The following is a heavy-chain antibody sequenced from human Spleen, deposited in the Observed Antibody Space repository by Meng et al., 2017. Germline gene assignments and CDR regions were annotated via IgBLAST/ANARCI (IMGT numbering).Heavy chain of an antibody. Sequence: EVQLLESGGGLVQPGGSLRLSCVGSGFAFSDFAMSWVRQAPGKGLEWVSAISDTGGRTYYADSVKDRFTISRDNSKSTLFLQMNSLRAEDTAVYYCAKGGRYSSGYDSWGQGTPVTVSS. CDR3: AKGGRYSSGYDS. CDR1: GFAFSDFA. J-gene: IGHJ4*02. V-gene: IGHV3-23*01. CDR2: ISDTGGRT. D-gene: IGHD6-19*01.